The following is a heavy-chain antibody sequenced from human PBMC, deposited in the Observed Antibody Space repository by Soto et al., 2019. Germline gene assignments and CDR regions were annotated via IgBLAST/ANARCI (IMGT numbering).Heavy chain of an antibody. CDR2: ISSDGSST. D-gene: IGHD1-1*01. CDR1: GFTFSGSW. Sequence: EVQLVESGGGLVQPGGSLRLSCAASGFTFSGSWMHWVRQAPGKGLVWVSRISSDGSSTTYADSVKGRFTISRDNAKNMLYLQMTSLRAEDRAVYYCSTAGTGTFTYWGQGTLATVSS. J-gene: IGHJ4*02. CDR3: STAGTGTFTY. V-gene: IGHV3-74*03.